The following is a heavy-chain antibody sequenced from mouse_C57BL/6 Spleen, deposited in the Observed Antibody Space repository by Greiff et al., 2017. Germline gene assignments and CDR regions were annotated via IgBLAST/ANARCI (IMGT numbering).Heavy chain of an antibody. CDR1: GFTFSDYG. J-gene: IGHJ3*01. Sequence: EVMLVESGGGLVKPGGSLKLSCAASGFTFSDYGMHWVRQAPEKGLEWVAYISSGSSTIYYADTVKGRFTISRDNAKNTLFLQMTSLRSEDTAMYYCARGYYSNYEFAYWGQGTLVTVSA. D-gene: IGHD2-5*01. V-gene: IGHV5-17*01. CDR3: ARGYYSNYEFAY. CDR2: ISSGSSTI.